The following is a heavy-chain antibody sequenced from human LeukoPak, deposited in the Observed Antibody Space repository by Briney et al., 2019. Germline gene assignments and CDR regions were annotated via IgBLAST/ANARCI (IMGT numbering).Heavy chain of an antibody. V-gene: IGHV5-51*01. CDR2: IYPADSDT. Sequence: GESLKISCQSSGSNFTSYWIGWVRQLPGKGLEWMGIIYPADSDTRYSPSFQGQVTISADKSISTAYLQWNSLQTSDTAMYYCARTTIITNWFDPWGQGTLVTVSS. D-gene: IGHD3-9*01. CDR3: ARTTIITNWFDP. CDR1: GSNFTSYW. J-gene: IGHJ5*02.